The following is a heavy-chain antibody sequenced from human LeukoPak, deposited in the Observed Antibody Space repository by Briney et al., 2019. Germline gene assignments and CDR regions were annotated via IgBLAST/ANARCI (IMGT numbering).Heavy chain of an antibody. CDR2: ISGSGGST. Sequence: GGSLRLSCEAPGFTFSSYAMSWVPQAPGKGLDWASAISGSGGSTYYADSVKGRFTISRDNSKNTLYLQMNSLRAEDTAVYYCASRQNPSSSWYSEYFQHWGQGTLVTVSS. D-gene: IGHD6-13*01. J-gene: IGHJ1*01. CDR3: ASRQNPSSSWYSEYFQH. V-gene: IGHV3-23*01. CDR1: GFTFSSYA.